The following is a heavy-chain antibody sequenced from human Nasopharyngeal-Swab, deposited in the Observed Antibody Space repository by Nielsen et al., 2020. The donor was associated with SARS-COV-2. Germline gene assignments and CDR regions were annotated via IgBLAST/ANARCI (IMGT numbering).Heavy chain of an antibody. CDR1: GFTVSSNY. CDR3: ARAQGGYSYGSELDY. Sequence: GALRLSCAASGFTVSSNYMSWVRQASGKGLEWVSVIYSGGSTYYADSVKGRFTISRDNAKNSLYLQMNSLRAEDTAVYYCARAQGGYSYGSELDYWGQGTLVTVSS. CDR2: IYSGGST. V-gene: IGHV3-53*01. D-gene: IGHD5-18*01. J-gene: IGHJ4*02.